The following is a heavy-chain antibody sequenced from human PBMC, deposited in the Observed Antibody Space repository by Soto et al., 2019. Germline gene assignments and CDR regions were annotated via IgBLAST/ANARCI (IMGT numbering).Heavy chain of an antibody. V-gene: IGHV1-18*01. J-gene: IGHJ6*02. Sequence: QVQLLQSGSEVKKPGASVKVSCKASGYSFISYGINWVRQAPGQGLEWMGWISTYNGKRDYAQNLQGRVTMTTDTSTSTAYMELMSLRSDDTAVYYCARHAGYGLDVWGQGTTVTVSS. CDR1: GYSFISYG. CDR2: ISTYNGKR. D-gene: IGHD3-10*01. CDR3: ARHAGYGLDV.